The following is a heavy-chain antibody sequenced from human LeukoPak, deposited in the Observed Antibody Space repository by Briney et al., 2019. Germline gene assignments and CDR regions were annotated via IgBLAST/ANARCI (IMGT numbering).Heavy chain of an antibody. CDR1: GYTFTGYY. J-gene: IGHJ5*02. D-gene: IGHD3-10*01. Sequence: ASVKVSCKASGYTFTGYYMHWVRQAPGQGLEWMGWINPNSGGTNYAQKFQGRVTMTRDTSISTAYMELSRLRSDDTAVYYCARRITMVRGVKYTNWFDPWGQGTLVTVSS. CDR3: ARRITMVRGVKYTNWFDP. V-gene: IGHV1-2*02. CDR2: INPNSGGT.